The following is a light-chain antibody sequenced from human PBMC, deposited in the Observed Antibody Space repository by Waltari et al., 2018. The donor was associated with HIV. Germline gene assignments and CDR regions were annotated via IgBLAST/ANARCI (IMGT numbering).Light chain of an antibody. Sequence: QSVLAQPRSVSGTPGQTVNISCSGSTSNVRTNYVYWYQQVPGVAPKLLIYRNNQRPSGVPDRFSGSKSGTSASLAISGLRTEDEAEYYCAVWDDRLSGRLFGGGTKVTVL. CDR2: RNN. CDR1: TSNVRTNY. V-gene: IGLV1-47*01. J-gene: IGLJ2*01. CDR3: AVWDDRLSGRL.